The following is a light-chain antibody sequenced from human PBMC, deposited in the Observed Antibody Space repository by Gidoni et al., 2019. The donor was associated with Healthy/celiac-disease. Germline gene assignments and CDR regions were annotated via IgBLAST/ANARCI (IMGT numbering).Light chain of an antibody. CDR2: RDS. J-gene: IGLJ2*01. CDR1: NIGSKN. Sequence: SYELTQPLSVSVALGQTARITCGGNNIGSKNVHWYQQKPGQAPVLVIYRDSNRPSGIPERFSGSNSGNTATLTISRAKAGDEADYYCQVWDSSTVVFGGGTKLTVI. CDR3: QVWDSSTVV. V-gene: IGLV3-9*01.